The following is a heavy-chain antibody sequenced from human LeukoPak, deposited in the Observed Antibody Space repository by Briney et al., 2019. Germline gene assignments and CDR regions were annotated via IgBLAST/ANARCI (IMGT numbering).Heavy chain of an antibody. CDR1: GFTVSSNY. V-gene: IGHV3-53*01. J-gene: IGHJ3*02. CDR3: ARDLIYDFWSGPGAFDI. Sequence: GGSLRLSCAASGFTVSSNYMSWVRQAPGKGLEWVSVIYSGGSTYYADSVKGRFTISRDNSKNTLYLQMNSLRAEDTAVYYCARDLIYDFWSGPGAFDIWGHGTMVTVSS. CDR2: IYSGGST. D-gene: IGHD3-3*01.